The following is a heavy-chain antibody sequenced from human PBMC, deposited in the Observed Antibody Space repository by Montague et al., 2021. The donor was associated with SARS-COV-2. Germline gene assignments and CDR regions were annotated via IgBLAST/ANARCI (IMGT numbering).Heavy chain of an antibody. CDR1: GFTVSSYA. J-gene: IGHJ4*02. D-gene: IGHD2-15*01. V-gene: IGHV3-23*01. CDR3: AKTGAGYCSGGSCVVDY. CDR2: ISGSGGDT. Sequence: SLRLSCAASGFTVSSYAMSWVRQAPGKGLEWVSVISGSGGDTYYADSVXGRFTISRDNFKNTQYLQMNSLRAEDAAVYYCAKTGAGYCSGGSCVVDYWGQGTLVIVSS.